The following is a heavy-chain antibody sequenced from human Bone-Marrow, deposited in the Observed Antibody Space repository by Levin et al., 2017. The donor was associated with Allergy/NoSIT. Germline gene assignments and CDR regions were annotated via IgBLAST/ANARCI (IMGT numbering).Heavy chain of an antibody. V-gene: IGHV4-59*01. CDR3: AKGFSSSHSGGKWFDP. CDR2: IYHSGGI. J-gene: IGHJ5*02. Sequence: PSETLSLTCSVSGASISNFYWHWIRQPPGKGLEWIGYIYHSGGINSNPSLNSRVTISLDTSKNQVSLKLNSVTAADTAVYYCAKGFSSSHSGGKWFDPWGQGTLVTVSS. CDR1: GASISNFY. D-gene: IGHD6-13*01.